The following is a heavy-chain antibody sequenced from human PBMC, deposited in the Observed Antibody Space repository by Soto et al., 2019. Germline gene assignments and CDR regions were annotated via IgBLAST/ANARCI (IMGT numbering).Heavy chain of an antibody. Sequence: SVKVSRKASGGTFSSYTISWVRQAPGQGLEWMGRIIPILGIANYAQKFQGRVTITADKSTSTAYMELSSLRSEDTAVYYCARDISSSGWYVVDYWGQGTLVTVSS. V-gene: IGHV1-69*04. CDR1: GGTFSSYT. CDR3: ARDISSSGWYVVDY. CDR2: IIPILGIA. D-gene: IGHD6-19*01. J-gene: IGHJ4*02.